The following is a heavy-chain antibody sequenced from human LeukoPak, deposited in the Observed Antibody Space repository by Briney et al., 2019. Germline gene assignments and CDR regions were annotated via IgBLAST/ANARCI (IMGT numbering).Heavy chain of an antibody. CDR3: AREPQSVILSAFDM. Sequence: GASVKVSCKASGYTFNHYYIHWVRQAPGQGLEWMGWINPNSGGTDYAQKFQGRLTMTRDTSISTAYWEMNRLTSDDTGLYYCAREPQSVILSAFDMWGQGTMVSVSS. CDR1: GYTFNHYY. J-gene: IGHJ3*02. CDR2: INPNSGGT. V-gene: IGHV1-2*02. D-gene: IGHD2-21*01.